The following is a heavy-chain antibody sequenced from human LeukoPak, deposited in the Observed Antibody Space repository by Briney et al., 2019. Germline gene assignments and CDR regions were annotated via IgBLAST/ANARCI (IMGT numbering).Heavy chain of an antibody. CDR3: ARGLYSSSGFDY. J-gene: IGHJ4*02. CDR1: GGSISSGGYY. CDR2: IYYSGST. Sequence: PSQTLSLTCTVSGGSISSGGYYWSWIRQHPGKGLEWIGYIYYSGSTNYNPSLKSRVTISVDTSKNQFSLKLSSVTAADTAVYYCARGLYSSSGFDYWGQGTLVTVSS. V-gene: IGHV4-31*03. D-gene: IGHD6-6*01.